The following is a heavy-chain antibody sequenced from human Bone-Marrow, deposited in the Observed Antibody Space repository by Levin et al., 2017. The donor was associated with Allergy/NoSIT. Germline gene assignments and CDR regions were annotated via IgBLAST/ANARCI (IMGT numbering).Heavy chain of an antibody. Sequence: PGGSLRLSCAASGFTFSSYWMSWVRQAPGKGLEWVANIKQDGSEKYYVDSVKGRFTISRDNAKNSLYLQMNSLRAEDTAVYYCARDAQVFQLLYAHSYYYYGMDVWGQGTTVTVSS. J-gene: IGHJ6*02. CDR1: GFTFSSYW. CDR2: IKQDGSEK. D-gene: IGHD2-2*02. V-gene: IGHV3-7*01. CDR3: ARDAQVFQLLYAHSYYYYGMDV.